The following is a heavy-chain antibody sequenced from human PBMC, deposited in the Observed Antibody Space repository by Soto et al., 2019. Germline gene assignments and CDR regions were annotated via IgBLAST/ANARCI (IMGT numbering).Heavy chain of an antibody. CDR2: IYPGDSDT. J-gene: IGHJ6*02. CDR3: ARHGRYCSGGSCPYYYGMDV. Sequence: PGESLKISCKGSGYSFTSYWLGWVRQMPGKGLEWMGIIYPGDSDTRYSPYFQGQVTISADKSISTAYLQWSSLKASDTAMYYCARHGRYCSGGSCPYYYGMDVWGQGTTVTVSS. CDR1: GYSFTSYW. D-gene: IGHD2-15*01. V-gene: IGHV5-51*01.